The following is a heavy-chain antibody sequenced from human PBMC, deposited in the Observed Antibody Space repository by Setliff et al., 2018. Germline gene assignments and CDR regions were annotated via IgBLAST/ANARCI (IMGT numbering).Heavy chain of an antibody. CDR1: GDSISSGSYY. Sequence: ASETLSLTCTVSGDSISSGSYYWTWIRQPAGKGLEWIGHLHSSGGTKYNPSLESRVSMSVDTSSNQFSLKLFSVTAADTAVYYCAHSTTFDLHHDYWGQGALVTVSS. D-gene: IGHD3-9*01. J-gene: IGHJ4*02. CDR3: AHSTTFDLHHDY. V-gene: IGHV4-61*09. CDR2: LHSSGGT.